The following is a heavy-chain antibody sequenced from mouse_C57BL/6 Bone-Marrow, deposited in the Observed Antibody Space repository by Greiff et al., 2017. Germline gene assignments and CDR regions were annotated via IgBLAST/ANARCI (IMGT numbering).Heavy chain of an antibody. CDR3: ARWGYYGSPFAY. D-gene: IGHD1-1*01. CDR2: IRNKANGYTT. V-gene: IGHV7-3*01. J-gene: IGHJ3*01. CDR1: GFTFTDYY. Sequence: EVQLVESGGGLVQPGGSLSLSCAASGFTFTDYYMSWVRQPPGKALEWLGFIRNKANGYTTEYSASVKGRFTISRDNSQSILYLQMNALRAEDSATYYCARWGYYGSPFAYWGQGTLVTVSA.